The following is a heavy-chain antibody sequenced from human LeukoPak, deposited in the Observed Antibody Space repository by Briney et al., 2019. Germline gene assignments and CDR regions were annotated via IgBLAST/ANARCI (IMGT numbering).Heavy chain of an antibody. CDR3: ARWCLPGIDAFDI. J-gene: IGHJ3*02. V-gene: IGHV4-34*01. Sequence: SETLSLTCAVYGGSFSGYYWSWIRQPPGKGLEWIGEINHSGSTNYNPSLKSRVTISVDTSKNQFSLKLSSVTAADTAVYYCARWCLPGIDAFDIWGQGTMVTVSS. CDR2: INHSGST. D-gene: IGHD4/OR15-4a*01. CDR1: GGSFSGYY.